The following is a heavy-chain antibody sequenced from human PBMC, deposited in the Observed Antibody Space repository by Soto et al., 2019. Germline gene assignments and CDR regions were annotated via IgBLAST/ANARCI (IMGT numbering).Heavy chain of an antibody. V-gene: IGHV4-4*07. D-gene: IGHD1-1*01. CDR1: GASISGFY. CDR2: IYATGTT. J-gene: IGHJ5*02. CDR3: VRDGTKTLRDWFDT. Sequence: SETLSLTCTVSGASISGFYWSRIRKSAGKGLEWIGRIYATGTTDYNPSLKSRVMMSVDTSKKQFSLKLRSVTVADTAVYYCVRDGTKTLRDWFDTWGQGISVTVSS.